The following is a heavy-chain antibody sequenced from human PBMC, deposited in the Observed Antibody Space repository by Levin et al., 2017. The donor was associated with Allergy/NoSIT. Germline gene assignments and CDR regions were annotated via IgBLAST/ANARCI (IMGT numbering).Heavy chain of an antibody. D-gene: IGHD6-19*01. CDR2: ISYDGSNK. J-gene: IGHJ6*03. CDR1: GFTFSSYA. CDR3: ACGLSSGWYKYYYYMDV. Sequence: GGSLRLSCAASGFTFSSYAMHWVRQAPGKGLEWVAVISYDGSNKYYADSVKGRFTISRDNSKNTLYLQMNSLRAEDTAVYYCACGLSSGWYKYYYYMDVWGKGTTVTVSS. V-gene: IGHV3-30-3*01.